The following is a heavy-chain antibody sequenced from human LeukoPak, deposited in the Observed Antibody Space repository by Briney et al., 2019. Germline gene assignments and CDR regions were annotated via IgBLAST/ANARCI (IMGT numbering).Heavy chain of an antibody. J-gene: IGHJ4*02. CDR2: IWFDGSEQ. V-gene: IGHV3-33*01. Sequence: PGGSLRLSCAASGFIFSGYGMHWVRQAPGKGLEWVAVIWFDGSEQHYADSVKGRFTISRDNSKNTLYLQMNSLRAEDTAVYYCARDGGWQQLGFDHWGQGTLVTVSS. CDR1: GFIFSGYG. D-gene: IGHD6-13*01. CDR3: ARDGGWQQLGFDH.